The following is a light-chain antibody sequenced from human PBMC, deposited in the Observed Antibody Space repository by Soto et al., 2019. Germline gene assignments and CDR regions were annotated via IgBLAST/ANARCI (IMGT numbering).Light chain of an antibody. CDR2: GAS. CDR3: LQYDGWPLT. Sequence: EIVLTRSPGTLSLSPGERATLSCRASQSVSSSYLAWYQQKPGQAPRLLIYGASSRPTGIPARFSGDGSGTEFTLTIDSLQSEDFVVYYCLQYDGWPLTFGQGTRLEIK. V-gene: IGKV3-20*01. CDR1: QSVSSSY. J-gene: IGKJ5*01.